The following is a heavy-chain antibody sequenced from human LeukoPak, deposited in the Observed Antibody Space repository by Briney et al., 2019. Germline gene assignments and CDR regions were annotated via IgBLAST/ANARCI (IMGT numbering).Heavy chain of an antibody. Sequence: GGSLRLSCAASGFTFSSYSMNWVRQAPGKGLEWVSVIYSGGSTYYADSVKGRFTISRDNSKNTLYLQMNSLRAEDTAVYYCARDQRGITIFGVVSWFDPWGQGTLVTVSS. D-gene: IGHD3-3*01. CDR1: GFTFSSYS. V-gene: IGHV3-66*02. J-gene: IGHJ5*02. CDR2: IYSGGST. CDR3: ARDQRGITIFGVVSWFDP.